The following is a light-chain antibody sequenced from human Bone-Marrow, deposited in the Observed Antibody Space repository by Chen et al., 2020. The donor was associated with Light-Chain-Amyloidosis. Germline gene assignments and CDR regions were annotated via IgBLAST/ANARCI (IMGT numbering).Light chain of an antibody. V-gene: IGLV2-14*01. CDR2: EVT. CDR3: SSYTITNTLV. CDR1: SSDVGGDNH. J-gene: IGLJ1*01. Sequence: QSALTQPASVSGSPGQSITISGTGTSSDVGGDNHVSWYQQHSDKAPKLMIYEVTNRPSWVPDRFSGSKSDNTASLTISGLQTEDEADYFCSSYTITNTLVFGSGTRVTVL.